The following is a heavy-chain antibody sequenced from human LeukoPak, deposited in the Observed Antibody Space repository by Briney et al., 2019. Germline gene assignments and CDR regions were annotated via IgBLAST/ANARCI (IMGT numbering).Heavy chain of an antibody. CDR2: VNLQGFT. V-gene: IGHV4-4*02. J-gene: IGHJ4*02. CDR1: GGSVTSTNY. CDR3: AREGGPYRPLDY. Sequence: SGTLSLTCGVSGGSVTSTNYWTWVRQPPGKGLEWIGVVNLQGFTNYNPSLMGRVAISVDTSENPISLQLTSVTAADTAVYYCAREGGPYRPLDYSGQGTLVTVSS.